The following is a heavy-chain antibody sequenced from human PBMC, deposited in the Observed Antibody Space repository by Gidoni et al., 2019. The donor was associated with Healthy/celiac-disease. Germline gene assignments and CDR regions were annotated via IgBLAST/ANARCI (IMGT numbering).Heavy chain of an antibody. CDR3: ARGGTISGTTRSGLDY. V-gene: IGHV3-33*01. CDR2: IWYDGSNK. CDR1: GFTFSSYG. Sequence: QVQLVEAGGGVVQPGRSLRLSCAGSGFTFSSYGMHWVRQAPGKGLEWVAVIWYDGSNKYYADSVKGRFTISRDNSKNTLYLQMNSLRAEDTAVYYCARGGTISGTTRSGLDYWGQGTLVTVSS. D-gene: IGHD1-20*01. J-gene: IGHJ4*02.